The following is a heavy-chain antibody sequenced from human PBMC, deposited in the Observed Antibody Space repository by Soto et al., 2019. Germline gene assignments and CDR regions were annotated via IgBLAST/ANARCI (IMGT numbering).Heavy chain of an antibody. V-gene: IGHV3-21*06. CDR1: GFTFSSYS. D-gene: IGHD2-15*01. Sequence: GGSLRLSCAASGFTFSSYSMNWVRQAPGKGLEWVSSISSSGNYIYYADSVQGRFTISRDNAKNSLYLQMNSLRAEDTAVYYCARSCGGRCYSPRDLIDYWGQGTLVTVSS. CDR2: ISSSGNYI. CDR3: ARSCGGRCYSPRDLIDY. J-gene: IGHJ4*02.